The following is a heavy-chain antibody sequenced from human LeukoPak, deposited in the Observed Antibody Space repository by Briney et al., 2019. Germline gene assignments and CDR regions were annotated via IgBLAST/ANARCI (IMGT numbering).Heavy chain of an antibody. V-gene: IGHV3-30*02. CDR3: EKGAYRYDDDDFYYYMDV. J-gene: IGHJ6*03. CDR2: IWDDRSQT. Sequence: GGSLRLSYAPDGLSVSYYGVAWVRQARGKGREWEACIWDDRSQTYYTDSVEGRFTISRDILMNTLYLQLKGLRDDDTAAYDCEKGAYRYDDDDFYYYMDVWGKGTTVTVSS. CDR1: GLSVSYYG. D-gene: IGHD5-18*01.